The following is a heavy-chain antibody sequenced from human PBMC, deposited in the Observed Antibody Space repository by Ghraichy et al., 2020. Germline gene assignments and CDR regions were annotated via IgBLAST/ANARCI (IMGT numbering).Heavy chain of an antibody. CDR2: IESKSDGGTT. J-gene: IGHJ4*01. Sequence: GGSLRLSCAASGFTFTSAWMSWVRQAPGKGLEWVGRIESKSDGGTTYYAAPVKGRFTISRDDSKNTLYLQMNSLRTEDTGFYYCTTDKGSQLPNDLDYWGHGTLVTVSS. V-gene: IGHV3-15*04. CDR3: TTDKGSQLPNDLDY. CDR1: GFTFTSAW. D-gene: IGHD2-2*01.